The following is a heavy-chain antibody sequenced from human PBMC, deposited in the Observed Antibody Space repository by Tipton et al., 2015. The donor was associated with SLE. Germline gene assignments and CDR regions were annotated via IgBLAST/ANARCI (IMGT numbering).Heavy chain of an antibody. J-gene: IGHJ6*02. Sequence: GSLRLSCAASGFTFSSHWMYWVRHAPGKGLVWVSRISRDGSNTYYADSVEGRFTISRDNAKNTLYLQMHSLRVDDTAVYYCGRGVYSEGSVGMDVWGQGTTVTVSS. D-gene: IGHD3-22*01. CDR2: ISRDGSNT. CDR1: GFTFSSHW. CDR3: GRGVYSEGSVGMDV. V-gene: IGHV3-74*01.